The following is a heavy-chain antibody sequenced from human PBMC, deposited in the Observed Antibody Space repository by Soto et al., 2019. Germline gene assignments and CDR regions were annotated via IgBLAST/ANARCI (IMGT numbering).Heavy chain of an antibody. CDR1: GFNFGASW. Sequence: EVQLMESGGGLVQPGGSLRLSCAASGFNFGASWMAWVRQAPGKGLEWVADIKQDGSEKNYVDSVKGRVTISRDDAKNSLYPHTTSLRAEDTAVYYCAIDPFYGAMDYWGLGTRVTVSS. J-gene: IGHJ4*02. D-gene: IGHD3-10*01. V-gene: IGHV3-7*01. CDR3: AIDPFYGAMDY. CDR2: IKQDGSEK.